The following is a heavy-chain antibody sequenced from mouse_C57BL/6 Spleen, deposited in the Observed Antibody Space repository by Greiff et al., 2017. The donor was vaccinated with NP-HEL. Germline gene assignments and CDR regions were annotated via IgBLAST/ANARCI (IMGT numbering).Heavy chain of an antibody. Sequence: QVQLQQPGAELVMPGASVKLSCKASGYTFTSYWMHWVKQRPGQGLEWIGEIDPSDSYTNYNQKFKGKSTLTVDKSSSTAYMQLSSLTSEDSAVYYCARGAVLYAMDYWGQGTSVTVSS. CDR3: ARGAVLYAMDY. J-gene: IGHJ4*01. D-gene: IGHD3-3*01. CDR1: GYTFTSYW. V-gene: IGHV1-69*01. CDR2: IDPSDSYT.